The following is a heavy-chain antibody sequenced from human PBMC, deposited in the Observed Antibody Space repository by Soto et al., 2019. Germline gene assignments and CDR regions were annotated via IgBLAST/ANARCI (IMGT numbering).Heavy chain of an antibody. V-gene: IGHV6-1*01. CDR1: GDSVFSNSAA. CDR2: AYFRSKWYY. J-gene: IGHJ4*02. Sequence: SQTLSLTCAISGDSVFSNSAAWNWIRQSPSRGFEWLGRAYFRSKWYYDYAESVKSRITINPDTSKNQFSLQLNFVTPEDTALYFCARDQAPYASGSYDYFASSGQGTLVTVSS. CDR3: ARDQAPYASGSYDYFAS. D-gene: IGHD6-19*01.